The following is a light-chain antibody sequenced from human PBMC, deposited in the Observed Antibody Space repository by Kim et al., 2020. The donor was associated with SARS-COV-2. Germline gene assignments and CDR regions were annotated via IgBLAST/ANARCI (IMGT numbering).Light chain of an antibody. CDR2: DVS. CDR3: CSYAGSYNWV. Sequence: GQSVTISCNGTSSDVGGYNYVSWYQQHPGKAPKLMIYDVSKRPSGVPDRFSGSKSGNTASLTISGLQAEDEADYYCCSYAGSYNWVFGGGTQLTVL. CDR1: SSDVGGYNY. V-gene: IGLV2-11*01. J-gene: IGLJ3*02.